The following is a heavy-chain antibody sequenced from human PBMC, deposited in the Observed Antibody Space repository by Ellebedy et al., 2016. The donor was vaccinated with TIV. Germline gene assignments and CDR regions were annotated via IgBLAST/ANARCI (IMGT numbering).Heavy chain of an antibody. D-gene: IGHD5-12*01. CDR1: GFTFSSYG. CDR2: MNQVGSEK. CDR3: ARDPNSPGDTGYGDY. Sequence: GESLKISCAASGFTFSSYGMHWVRQAPGKGLEWVANMNQVGSEKYYVDSVKGRFTISRDNAQNSLYLHMNNLRAEDTAVYYCARDPNSPGDTGYGDYWGQGVVVTVST. J-gene: IGHJ4*02. V-gene: IGHV3-7*03.